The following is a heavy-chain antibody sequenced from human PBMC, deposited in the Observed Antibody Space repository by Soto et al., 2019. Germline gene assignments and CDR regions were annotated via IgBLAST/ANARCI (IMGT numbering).Heavy chain of an antibody. CDR1: GYTFTGYY. J-gene: IGHJ6*02. CDR3: AKWGVPAASAYYYYYYGMDV. Sequence: GSVKVSCKASGYTFTGYYMHWVRQAPGQGLEWMGWINPNSGGTNYAQKFQGRVTMTRDTSISTAYMELSRLRSDDTAVYYCAKWGVPAASAYYYYYYGMDVWGQGTTVTVSS. CDR2: INPNSGGT. D-gene: IGHD2-2*01. V-gene: IGHV1-2*02.